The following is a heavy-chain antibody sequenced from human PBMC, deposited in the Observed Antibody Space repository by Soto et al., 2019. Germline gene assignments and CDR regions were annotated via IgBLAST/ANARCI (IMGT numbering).Heavy chain of an antibody. CDR1: GGTFSSYA. J-gene: IGHJ4*02. Sequence: VKVSCKASGGTFSSYAISWVRQAPGQGLEWMGGIIPIFGTANYAQKFQGRVTITADESTSTAYMELSSLRSEDTAVYYCAKGNPYCSSTSCSPAVFDYWGQGTLVTVSS. CDR3: AKGNPYCSSTSCSPAVFDY. D-gene: IGHD2-2*01. V-gene: IGHV1-69*13. CDR2: IIPIFGTA.